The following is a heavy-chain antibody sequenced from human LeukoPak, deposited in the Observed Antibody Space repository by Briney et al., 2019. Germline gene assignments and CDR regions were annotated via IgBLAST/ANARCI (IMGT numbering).Heavy chain of an antibody. J-gene: IGHJ3*02. D-gene: IGHD3-10*01. CDR3: AKDFGELLYGDAFDI. CDR1: GFIFSTNG. Sequence: GRSLRLSCAASGFIFSTNGMHWVRQAPGKGLEWVAVISYDGSNKYYADSVKGRFTISRGNSKNTLYLQMNSLRVEDTAVYYCAKDFGELLYGDAFDIWGQGTMVAVSS. CDR2: ISYDGSNK. V-gene: IGHV3-30*18.